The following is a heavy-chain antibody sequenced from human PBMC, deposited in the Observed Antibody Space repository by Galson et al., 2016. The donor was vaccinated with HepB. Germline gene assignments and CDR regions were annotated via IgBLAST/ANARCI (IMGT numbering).Heavy chain of an antibody. CDR1: GGSVSSSPHY. J-gene: IGHJ2*01. Sequence: SETLSLTCTVSGGSVSSSPHYWTWIRQPPGKGLEWIGYIYFTGSTNYNPSLRSRVTMSLDTSRNQFSLNLSSVTAADSAVYYCAREVVNPPWYFALWGRGTLVTVSS. CDR2: IYFTGST. V-gene: IGHV4-61*01. D-gene: IGHD4-23*01. CDR3: AREVVNPPWYFAL.